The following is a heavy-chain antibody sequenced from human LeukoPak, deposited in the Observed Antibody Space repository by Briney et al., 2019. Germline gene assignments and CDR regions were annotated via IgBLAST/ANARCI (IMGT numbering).Heavy chain of an antibody. J-gene: IGHJ4*02. CDR3: ASPKPIAAAGARFDY. CDR1: GYSISSGYY. D-gene: IGHD6-13*01. Sequence: SETLSLTCTVSGYSISSGYYWGWIRQPPGKGLEWIRSIYHSGSTYYNPSLKSRVTISVDTSKNQFSLKLSSVTAADTAVYYCASPKPIAAAGARFDYWGQGTLVTVSS. CDR2: IYHSGST. V-gene: IGHV4-38-2*02.